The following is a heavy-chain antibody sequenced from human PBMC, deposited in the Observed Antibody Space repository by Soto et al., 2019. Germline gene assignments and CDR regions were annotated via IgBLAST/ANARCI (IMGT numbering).Heavy chain of an antibody. D-gene: IGHD3-10*01. CDR1: GGSFSGYY. CDR2: INHSGST. Sequence: SETLSLTCAVYGGSFSGYYWSWIRQPPGKGLEWIGEINHSGSTNYNPSLKSRVTISVDTSKNQFSLKLSSVTAADTAVYYCARVGSWNNWFDPWGQGTLVTVSS. V-gene: IGHV4-34*01. J-gene: IGHJ5*01. CDR3: ARVGSWNNWFDP.